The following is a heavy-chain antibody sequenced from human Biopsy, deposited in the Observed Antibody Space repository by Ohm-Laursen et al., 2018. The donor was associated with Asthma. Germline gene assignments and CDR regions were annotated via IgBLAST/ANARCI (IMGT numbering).Heavy chain of an antibody. V-gene: IGHV3-7*01. CDR2: IKHDGTGK. J-gene: IGHJ1*01. D-gene: IGHD3-3*02. Sequence: SLRLSCTASGFTFGDYWMSWVRQVPGKGLEWVANIKHDGTGKNHVDSLKGRFTITKDNAKNSLYLQMTSLRAEDTAVYYCARTFHFWSPYHAEHYQLWGQGTLVTVSS. CDR3: ARTFHFWSPYHAEHYQL. CDR1: GFTFGDYW.